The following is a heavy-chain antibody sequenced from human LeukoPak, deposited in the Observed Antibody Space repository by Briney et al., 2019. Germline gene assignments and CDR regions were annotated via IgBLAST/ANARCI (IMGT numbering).Heavy chain of an antibody. J-gene: IGHJ6*03. V-gene: IGHV3-64*01. D-gene: IGHD3-10*01. CDR2: ISSNGGST. CDR3: TIEGWNHYYGSDMDV. Sequence: GGSLRLSCAASGFTFSSYGMNWVRQAPGKGLECVSAISSNGGSTYYANSVKGRFTISRDNSKNTLYLQMSSLRAEDMAVYYWTIEGWNHYYGSDMDVWGKGTTVTVSS. CDR1: GFTFSSYG.